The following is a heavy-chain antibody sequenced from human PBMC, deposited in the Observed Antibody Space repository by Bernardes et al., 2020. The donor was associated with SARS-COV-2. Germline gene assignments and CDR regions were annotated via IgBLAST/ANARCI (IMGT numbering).Heavy chain of an antibody. Sequence: SETLSLTCTVSGGSISSSSYYWGWIRQPPGKGLEWIGSIYYSGSTYYNPSLKSRVTISVDTSKNQFSLKLSSVTAADTAVYYCARLESSGSLGGWYFDLWGRGTLVTVSS. V-gene: IGHV4-39*01. CDR1: GGSISSSSYY. CDR2: IYYSGST. D-gene: IGHD3-22*01. J-gene: IGHJ2*01. CDR3: ARLESSGSLGGWYFDL.